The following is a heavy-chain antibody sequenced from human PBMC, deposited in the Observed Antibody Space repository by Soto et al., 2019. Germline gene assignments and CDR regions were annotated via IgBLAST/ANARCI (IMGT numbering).Heavy chain of an antibody. CDR3: ARETSTPDCRGAEDL. D-gene: IGHD2-15*01. CDR2: ISYDGNNE. J-gene: IGHJ5*02. CDR1: GFNFNRFA. V-gene: IGHV3-30*09. Sequence: QVQMVESGGGLVQPGRSLRLTCTASGFNFNRFAIHWVRQAPGKGLEWVAVISYDGNNEYVAVPMRDRFAISRDNSQNPVSMQIDDARVQDPASNYWARETSTPDCRGAEDLWGQGYVVIGSS.